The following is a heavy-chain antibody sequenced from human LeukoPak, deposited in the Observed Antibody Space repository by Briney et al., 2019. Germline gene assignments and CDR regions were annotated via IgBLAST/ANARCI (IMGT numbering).Heavy chain of an antibody. CDR1: GDSINSLDL. CDR3: AAEGRYYYDSSGYYSRFDY. J-gene: IGHJ4*02. Sequence: SGTLSLTCTVSGDSINSLDLWSWVRQPPGKGLEWIGEMYLSGTTHSNPSVKSRVTISIDKSKNQFFLNLSSVTAADTAVYYCAAEGRYYYDSSGYYSRFDYWGQGTLVTVSS. D-gene: IGHD3-22*01. V-gene: IGHV4-4*02. CDR2: MYLSGTT.